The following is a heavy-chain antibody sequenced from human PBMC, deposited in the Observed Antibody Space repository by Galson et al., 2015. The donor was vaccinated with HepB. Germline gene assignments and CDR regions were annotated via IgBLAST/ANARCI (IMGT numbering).Heavy chain of an antibody. CDR1: GGSIRNRDYY. D-gene: IGHD6-13*01. CDR2: IYYNGST. J-gene: IGHJ4*02. Sequence: ETLSLTCTVSGGSIRNRDYYWDWIRQPPGKGLEWIGNIYYNGSTYYNPSLQSRVTLSVDTSKNQFSLKLSSVTAADTAVYYCAGQRSLSWYHRFDYWGQGAPVTVSS. CDR3: AGQRSLSWYHRFDY. V-gene: IGHV4-39*01.